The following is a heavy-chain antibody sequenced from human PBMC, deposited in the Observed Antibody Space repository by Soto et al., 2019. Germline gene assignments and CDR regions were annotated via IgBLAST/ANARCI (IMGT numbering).Heavy chain of an antibody. CDR2: INHSGST. Sequence: SETLSLTCAVYGGSFSGYYWSWIRQPPGKGLEWIGEINHSGSTNYNPSLKSRVTISVDTSKNQFSLKLSSVTAADTAVYYCARWNSPYNYYDSSGLDYWGQGTLVTVSS. D-gene: IGHD3-22*01. CDR1: GGSFSGYY. CDR3: ARWNSPYNYYDSSGLDY. J-gene: IGHJ4*02. V-gene: IGHV4-34*01.